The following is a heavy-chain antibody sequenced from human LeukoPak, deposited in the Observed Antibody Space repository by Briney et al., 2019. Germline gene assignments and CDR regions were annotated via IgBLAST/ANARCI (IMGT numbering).Heavy chain of an antibody. J-gene: IGHJ6*03. Sequence: ASVKVSCKASGYTFTGYYMHWVRQAPGQGLEWMGRINPNSGGTNYAQKFQGRVTMTRDTSISTAYMELSRLRSDDTAVYYCARVNSGSSSRYYYHMDVWGKGTTVTVSS. V-gene: IGHV1-2*06. CDR1: GYTFTGYY. D-gene: IGHD1-26*01. CDR3: ARVNSGSSSRYYYHMDV. CDR2: INPNSGGT.